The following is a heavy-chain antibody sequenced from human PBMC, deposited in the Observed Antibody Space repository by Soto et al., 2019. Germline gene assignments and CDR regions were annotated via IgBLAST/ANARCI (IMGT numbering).Heavy chain of an antibody. Sequence: GGSLRLSCAASGFTFSGYIIHWVRQAPGKGLEWVAFMSYDGSDKYYADSVKGRFTISRDNSKNTLYLQMNSLRVEDTAVYYCAREGPYDSNGTGAFYIWGQGTLVTVSS. D-gene: IGHD3-22*01. CDR3: AREGPYDSNGTGAFYI. CDR2: MSYDGSDK. CDR1: GFTFSGYI. V-gene: IGHV3-30-3*01. J-gene: IGHJ3*02.